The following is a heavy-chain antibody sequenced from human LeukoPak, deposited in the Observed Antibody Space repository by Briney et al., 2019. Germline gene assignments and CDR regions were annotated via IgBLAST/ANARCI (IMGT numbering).Heavy chain of an antibody. J-gene: IGHJ5*02. CDR1: GYGFSSVG. CDR3: VRDNWNEFDP. Sequence: VASVKVSCKASGYGFSSVGISWVRQAPGQGLEWIGWVSTYNSETNYAPKFQARVTMTKDTSTSTVFLEMWSLRADDTAVYYCVRDNWNEFDPWGQGTLVTVSS. D-gene: IGHD1-1*01. CDR2: VSTYNSET. V-gene: IGHV1-18*01.